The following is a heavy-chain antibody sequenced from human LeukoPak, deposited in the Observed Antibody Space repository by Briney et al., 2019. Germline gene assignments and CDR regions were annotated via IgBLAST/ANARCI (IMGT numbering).Heavy chain of an antibody. CDR3: ARGSPVEMATADAFDI. CDR1: GGTFSSYA. CDR2: IIPIFGTA. V-gene: IGHV1-69*05. Sequence: ASVKVSCKASGGTFSSYAISWVRQAPGQGLEWMGWIIPIFGTANYAQKFQGRVTITTDESTSTAYMELSSLRSEDTAVYYCARGSPVEMATADAFDIWGQGTMVTVSS. J-gene: IGHJ3*02. D-gene: IGHD5-24*01.